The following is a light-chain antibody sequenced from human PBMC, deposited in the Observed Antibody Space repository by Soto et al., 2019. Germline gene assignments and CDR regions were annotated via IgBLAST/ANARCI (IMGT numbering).Light chain of an antibody. CDR3: QKYDRAPFT. CDR2: AAS. V-gene: IGKV1-27*01. J-gene: IGKJ3*01. Sequence: DIQMTQSPSSLSASVGDRVTITYRASQGISVYLAWYQQKPGNIPKLLIFAASTLQSGVPSRFSGSGSGTDFTLTISSLQPEDVATYFCQKYDRAPFTFGPGTKVDIK. CDR1: QGISVY.